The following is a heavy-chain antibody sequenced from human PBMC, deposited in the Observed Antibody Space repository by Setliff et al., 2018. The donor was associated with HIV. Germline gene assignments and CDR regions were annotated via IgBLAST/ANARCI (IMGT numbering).Heavy chain of an antibody. V-gene: IGHV7-4-1*02. J-gene: IGHJ6*03. D-gene: IGHD1-26*01. Sequence: ASVKVSCKASGYTFSNYGMNWVRQAPGQGLEWMGWINTNTGNPTYAQDFTGRFVFSLDTSVSTAYLQISSLKAEDTAVYYCARAGRSGSYNHYYYYYYMDVWGKGTTVTVSS. CDR2: INTNTGNP. CDR1: GYTFSNYG. CDR3: ARAGRSGSYNHYYYYYYMDV.